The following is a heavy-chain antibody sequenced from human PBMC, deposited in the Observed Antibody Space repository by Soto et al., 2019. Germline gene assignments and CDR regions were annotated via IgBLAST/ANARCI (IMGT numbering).Heavy chain of an antibody. Sequence: EVQLVASGGGLVKPGGFPRLSCAAPGFTFNTHDMNWVRQAPGKGLEWVSSITASSAYLYYADSVRGRITISRDNAKNSLFLQMHSLRAEDTAVYYCVRSGTARLLRHSWFDTWGQGTLVTVSS. CDR2: ITASSAYL. CDR1: GFTFNTHD. V-gene: IGHV3-21*01. CDR3: VRSGTARLLRHSWFDT. J-gene: IGHJ5*02. D-gene: IGHD2-21*01.